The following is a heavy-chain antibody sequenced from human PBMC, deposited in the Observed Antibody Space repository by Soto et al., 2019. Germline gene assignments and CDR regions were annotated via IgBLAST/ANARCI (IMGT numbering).Heavy chain of an antibody. Sequence: SETLSLTFAVYGGSFSGYYWSWIRQPPGKGLEWIVEINHSGITNYNPSLKSRVTISVDTSKNQFSLKLSSVTAADTAVYYCARGRRYDFWSGTTPYGMDVWGQGTTVTVSS. CDR3: ARGRRYDFWSGTTPYGMDV. J-gene: IGHJ6*02. V-gene: IGHV4-34*01. D-gene: IGHD3-3*01. CDR1: GGSFSGYY. CDR2: INHSGIT.